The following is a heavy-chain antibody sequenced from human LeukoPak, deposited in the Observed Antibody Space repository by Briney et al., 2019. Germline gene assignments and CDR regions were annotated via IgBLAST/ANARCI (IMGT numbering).Heavy chain of an antibody. D-gene: IGHD3-22*01. V-gene: IGHV4-39*07. CDR1: GGSISSSSYY. Sequence: SETLSLTCTVSGGSISSSSYYWGWIRQPPGKGLEWIGSIYYSGSTYYNPSLKSRATISVDTSKNQFSLKLSSVTAADTAVYYCALTYSSGYYYDAFDIWGQGTMVTVSS. J-gene: IGHJ3*02. CDR2: IYYSGST. CDR3: ALTYSSGYYYDAFDI.